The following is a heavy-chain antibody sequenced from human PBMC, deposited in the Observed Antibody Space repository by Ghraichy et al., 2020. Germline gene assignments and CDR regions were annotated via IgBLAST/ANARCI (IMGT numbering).Heavy chain of an antibody. V-gene: IGHV4-34*01. J-gene: IGHJ4*02. CDR1: GGSFSGYY. CDR2: INHSGST. D-gene: IGHD1-1*01. Sequence: SETLSLTCAVYGGSFSGYYWSWIRQPPGKGLEWIGEINHSGSTNYNPSLKSRVTISVDTSKNQFSLKLSSMTAADTAVYYCASYNPHYWGQGTLVTVSS. CDR3: ASYNPHY.